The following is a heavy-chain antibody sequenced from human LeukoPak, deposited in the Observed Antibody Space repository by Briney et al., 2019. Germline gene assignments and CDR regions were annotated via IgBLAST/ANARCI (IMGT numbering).Heavy chain of an antibody. J-gene: IGHJ4*02. CDR3: ATVGLVRGVIITYFDY. CDR2: IIPIFGTA. D-gene: IGHD3-10*01. CDR1: GGTFSSYA. Sequence: RASVKVSCKASGGTFSSYAISWVRQAPGQGLEWMGGIIPIFGTANYAQKFQGRVTMTEDTSTDTAYMELSSLRSEDTAVYYCATVGLVRGVIITYFDYWGQGTLVTVSS. V-gene: IGHV1-69*06.